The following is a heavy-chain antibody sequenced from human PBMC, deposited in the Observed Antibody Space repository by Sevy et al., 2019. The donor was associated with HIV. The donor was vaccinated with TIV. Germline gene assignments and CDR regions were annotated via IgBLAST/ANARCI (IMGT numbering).Heavy chain of an antibody. Sequence: GGSLRLSCAASGFTFSSYSMNWVRQAPGKGLEWVSYISSSSSTIYYADSVKRRFTISRDNAKNSLYLQMNSLRDEDTAVYYCARDHGKPDYYYYGMDVWGQGTTVTVSS. V-gene: IGHV3-48*02. CDR3: ARDHGKPDYYYYGMDV. D-gene: IGHD1-26*01. CDR2: ISSSSSTI. J-gene: IGHJ6*02. CDR1: GFTFSSYS.